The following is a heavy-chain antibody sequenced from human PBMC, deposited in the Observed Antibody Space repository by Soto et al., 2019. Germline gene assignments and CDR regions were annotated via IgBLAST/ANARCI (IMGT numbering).Heavy chain of an antibody. CDR3: ARENIAAIDRYYFYGMDV. Sequence: WTWIQQPPGKGLEWIGYIYNTGSTKYNPSLKSRVTISVDTSKNQFSLKLSSVTAADTAVYYCARENIAAIDRYYFYGMDVWGRGTTVTVSS. D-gene: IGHD6-13*01. V-gene: IGHV4-59*01. J-gene: IGHJ6*02. CDR2: IYNTGST.